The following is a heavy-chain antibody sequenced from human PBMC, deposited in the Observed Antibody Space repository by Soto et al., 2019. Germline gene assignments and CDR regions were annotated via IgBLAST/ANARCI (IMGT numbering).Heavy chain of an antibody. V-gene: IGHV4-31*03. CDR1: GGSISSGGYY. J-gene: IGHJ5*02. CDR2: IYYSGST. Sequence: QVQLQESGPGLVKPSQTLSLTCTVSGGSISSGGYYWSWIRQHPGKGLEWIGYIYYSGSTYYNPSLKSRVTLSVDTSKNQFSLKLSSVTAADTAVYYCARDPSSYCSGGSCYSGWYDPWGQGTLVTVSS. CDR3: ARDPSSYCSGGSCYSGWYDP. D-gene: IGHD2-15*01.